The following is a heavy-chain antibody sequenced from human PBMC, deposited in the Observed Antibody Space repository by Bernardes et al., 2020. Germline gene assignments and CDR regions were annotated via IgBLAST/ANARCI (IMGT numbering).Heavy chain of an antibody. D-gene: IGHD2-8*02. J-gene: IGHJ5*02. CDR1: AITFSYSL. CDR2: INPDGSRE. V-gene: IGHV3-7*01. CDR3: ARGQGTVVWWFDP. Sequence: GGSLRLSCVDSAITFSYSLMTWVRKAPGKGLEWVANINPDGSRELYVDAVKGRFVISRDNAKKYLYLQMNSLRVEDTAIYYCARGQGTVVWWFDPWGQGTLVTVSS.